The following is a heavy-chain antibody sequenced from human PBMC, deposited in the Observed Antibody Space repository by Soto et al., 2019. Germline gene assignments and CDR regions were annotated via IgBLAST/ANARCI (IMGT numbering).Heavy chain of an antibody. V-gene: IGHV3-7*03. D-gene: IGHD1-1*01. J-gene: IGHJ5*02. CDR2: IKQDGSEK. CDR1: GFTFRSYW. CDR3: ARERYISSYDWVHNWFDP. Sequence: GGSLRLSCAASGFTFRSYWMSWVRQAPGKGLEWVANIKQDGSEKYYVDSVKGRFTISRDNAKNSLYLQMNSLRAEDTAVYYCARERYISSYDWVHNWFDPWGQGTLVTVSS.